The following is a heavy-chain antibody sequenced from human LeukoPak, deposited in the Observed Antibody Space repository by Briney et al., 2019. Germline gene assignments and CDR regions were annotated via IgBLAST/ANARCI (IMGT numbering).Heavy chain of an antibody. Sequence: SGGSLRLSCAASGFTFSSYAMHWVRQAPGKGLEYVSAISSNGGSTYYANSVKGRFTISRDNSKNTLYLQMGSLRAEDMAVYYCARGGYYLRSWFDPWGQGTLVTVSS. D-gene: IGHD3-3*01. CDR3: ARGGYYLRSWFDP. V-gene: IGHV3-64*01. J-gene: IGHJ5*02. CDR1: GFTFSSYA. CDR2: ISSNGGST.